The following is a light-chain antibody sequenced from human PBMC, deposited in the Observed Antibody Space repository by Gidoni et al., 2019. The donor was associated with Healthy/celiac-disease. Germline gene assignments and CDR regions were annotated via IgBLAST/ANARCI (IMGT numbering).Light chain of an antibody. Sequence: EIVMTQSPATLPVSPGESATLSCRASQSVSSNLAWYQQKPGQAPRLLIYGASTRATGIPTRFSGSGSGTEFTLTISSLQSEDFAVYYCQQYNNWPSGTFGQGTKVEIK. CDR3: QQYNNWPSGT. CDR1: QSVSSN. V-gene: IGKV3-15*01. J-gene: IGKJ1*01. CDR2: GAS.